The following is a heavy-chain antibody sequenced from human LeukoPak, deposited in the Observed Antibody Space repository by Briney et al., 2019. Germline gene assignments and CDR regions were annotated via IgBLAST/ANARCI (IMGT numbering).Heavy chain of an antibody. V-gene: IGHV3-23*01. CDR2: ISGSGGST. CDR1: GFTFSSYA. CDR3: AKDPKGCSSTSCYTPFQH. J-gene: IGHJ1*01. Sequence: GSLRLSCAASGFTFSSYAMSWVRQAPGKGLEWVSAISGSGGSTYYADSVKGRFTISRDNSKNTLYLQMNSLRAEDTAVYYCAKDPKGCSSTSCYTPFQHWGQGTLVTVSS. D-gene: IGHD2-2*02.